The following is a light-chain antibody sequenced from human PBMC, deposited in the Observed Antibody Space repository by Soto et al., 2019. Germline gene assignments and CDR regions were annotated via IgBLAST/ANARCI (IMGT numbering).Light chain of an antibody. CDR2: EDT. CDR3: CSYAGSRTFV. V-gene: IGLV2-23*02. J-gene: IGLJ3*02. Sequence: QSVLNQPASVSGSPGQSITISCTGTSSDVGGYDLVSWYQQHPGKAPKLMIFEDTARPSGISNRFSGSKSGDTASLTISRLQAEDEAHYYCCSYAGSRTFVFGGGTKVTVL. CDR1: SSDVGGYDL.